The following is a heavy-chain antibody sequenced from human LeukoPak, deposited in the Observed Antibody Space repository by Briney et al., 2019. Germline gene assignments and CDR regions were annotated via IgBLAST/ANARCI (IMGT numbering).Heavy chain of an antibody. CDR1: GYTFTGYY. D-gene: IGHD1-26*01. V-gene: IGHV1-2*02. CDR3: ARIKSSNKDPTSRSYVLY. J-gene: IGHJ4*02. Sequence: GASVKVSCKASGYTFTGYYMHWVRQAPGQGLEWMGWINPNSGGTNYAQKFQGRVTMTRDTSIGTAYMELSRLRSDDTAVYYCARIKSSNKDPTSRSYVLYWGQGTLVTVSS. CDR2: INPNSGGT.